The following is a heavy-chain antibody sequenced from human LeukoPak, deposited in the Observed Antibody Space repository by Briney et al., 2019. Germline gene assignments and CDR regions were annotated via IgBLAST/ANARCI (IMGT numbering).Heavy chain of an antibody. CDR3: ARDGYYGSGSYIHDAFDI. CDR2: ISSSTLKI. CDR1: GFTFSKYA. V-gene: IGHV3-23*01. J-gene: IGHJ3*02. Sequence: GGSLRLSCAASGFTFSKYAMTWVRQAPGKGLEWVSAISSSTLKIYYAGSVKGRFTISRDNSKNTLYLQMNSVRAEDTAVYYCARDGYYGSGSYIHDAFDIWGQGTMVTVSS. D-gene: IGHD3-10*01.